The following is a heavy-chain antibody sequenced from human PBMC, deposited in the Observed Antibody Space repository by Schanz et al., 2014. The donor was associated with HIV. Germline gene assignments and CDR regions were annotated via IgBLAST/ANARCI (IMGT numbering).Heavy chain of an antibody. CDR2: INPNSGGT. CDR1: GGPFSNYA. D-gene: IGHD2-15*01. CDR3: ARDLNRWRDGSEKWFDT. Sequence: QVQLVQSGAEVRKPGTSVMVSCKASGGPFSNYALNWVRQAPGQGLEWMGWINPNSGGTNSAQNFQGRVTLTRDTSITTAYMELTSLRSDDTAMYYCARDLNRWRDGSEKWFDTWGQGTLVTVSS. V-gene: IGHV1-8*01. J-gene: IGHJ5*02.